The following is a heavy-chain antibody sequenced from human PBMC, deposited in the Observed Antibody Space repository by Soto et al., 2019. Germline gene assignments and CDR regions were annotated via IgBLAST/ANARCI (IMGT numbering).Heavy chain of an antibody. CDR2: ISGRGGSA. CDR3: AKGYRGYVPDAFHI. V-gene: IGHV3-23*01. D-gene: IGHD5-12*01. CDR1: GFTFSSYA. Sequence: EVQLLESGGGLVHPGGSLRLSCADSGFTFSSYAMSWVRQAPGKGLEGVSAISGRGGSAYYADSVKGRFTISRDNSKNTLYLQINSLRAEDTAVYYCAKGYRGYVPDAFHIRGQGTMVTVSS. J-gene: IGHJ3*02.